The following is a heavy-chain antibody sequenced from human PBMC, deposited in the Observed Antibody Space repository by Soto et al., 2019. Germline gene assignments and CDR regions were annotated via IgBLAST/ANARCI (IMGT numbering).Heavy chain of an antibody. J-gene: IGHJ6*02. Sequence: SETLSLTCTVSGGSISSYYWSWIRQPPGKGLEWVGYIYYSGSTNYNPSLKSRVTISVDTSKNQFSLKLSSVTAADTAVYYCARVRYSYGNRYYYYGMDVWGQGTTVTVSS. CDR3: ARVRYSYGNRYYYYGMDV. D-gene: IGHD5-18*01. CDR2: IYYSGST. CDR1: GGSISSYY. V-gene: IGHV4-59*01.